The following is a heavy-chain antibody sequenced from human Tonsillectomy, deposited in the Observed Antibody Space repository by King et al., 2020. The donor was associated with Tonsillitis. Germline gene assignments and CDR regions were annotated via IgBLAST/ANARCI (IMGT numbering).Heavy chain of an antibody. CDR1: GFTFSSYD. J-gene: IGHJ4*02. CDR2: IWYDGSNK. Sequence: VQLVESGGGVVQPGRSLRLSCAASGFTFSSYDMHWVRQAPGKGLEWVAVIWYDGSNKYYADSVKGRFTISRDNSKNTLYLQMNSLRAEDRTVYYCARGRASFYDSSGYRSFDYWGQGTLVTVSS. CDR3: ARGRASFYDSSGYRSFDY. D-gene: IGHD3-22*01. V-gene: IGHV3-33*01.